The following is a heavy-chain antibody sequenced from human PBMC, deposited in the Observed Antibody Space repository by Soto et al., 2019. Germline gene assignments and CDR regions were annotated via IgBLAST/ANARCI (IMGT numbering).Heavy chain of an antibody. J-gene: IGHJ6*02. CDR2: ISYDGSNK. D-gene: IGHD1-7*01. CDR3: ARDNKLRRARYYGMDV. V-gene: IGHV3-30-3*01. CDR1: GFTFSSYA. Sequence: QVQLVESGGGVVQPGRSLRLSCAASGFTFSSYAMHWVRQAPGKGLEWVAVISYDGSNKYYADSVKGRFTISRDNSKNTLYLQMNSLRAEDTAVYYCARDNKLRRARYYGMDVWGQGTTVTVSS.